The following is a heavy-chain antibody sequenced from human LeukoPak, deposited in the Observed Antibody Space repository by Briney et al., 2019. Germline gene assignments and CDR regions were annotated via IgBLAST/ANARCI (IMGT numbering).Heavy chain of an antibody. CDR1: GGSISSSSYY. Sequence: PSETLSLTCTVSGGSISSSSYYWGWIRQPPGKGLEWIGSIYYSGSTYYNPSLKSRVTISVDTSKNQFSLKLSSVTAADTAVYYCARVRTEGVVVAAYYFDYWGQGTLVTVSS. V-gene: IGHV4-39*07. CDR3: ARVRTEGVVVAAYYFDY. J-gene: IGHJ4*02. CDR2: IYYSGST. D-gene: IGHD2-15*01.